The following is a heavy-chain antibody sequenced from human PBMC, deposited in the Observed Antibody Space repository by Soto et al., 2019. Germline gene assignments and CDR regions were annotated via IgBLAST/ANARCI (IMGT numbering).Heavy chain of an antibody. V-gene: IGHV4-59*01. CDR3: ARDGGSYGSGSYYNYYYYYMDV. Sequence: SETLSLTCTVSGGSISSYYWSWIRQPPGKGLEWIGYIYYSGSTNYNPSLKSRVTISVDTSKNQFSLKLSSVTAADTAVYYCARDGGSYGSGSYYNYYYYYMDVWGKGTTVTVSS. J-gene: IGHJ6*03. D-gene: IGHD3-10*01. CDR1: GGSISSYY. CDR2: IYYSGST.